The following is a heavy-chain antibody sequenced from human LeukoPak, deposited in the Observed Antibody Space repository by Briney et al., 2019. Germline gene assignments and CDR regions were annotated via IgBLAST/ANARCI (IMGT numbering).Heavy chain of an antibody. CDR1: GFTIHDYN. CDR2: ISGSDDNT. Sequence: QPGGSLGLSCATSGFTIHDYNMHWVRQAPGKGLEWVSTISGSDDNTYYADSVKGRFTISRDISKNTLYLQMNSLRADDTAVYYCANDFDYWGQGTLVTVSS. V-gene: IGHV3-23*01. CDR3: ANDFDY. J-gene: IGHJ4*02.